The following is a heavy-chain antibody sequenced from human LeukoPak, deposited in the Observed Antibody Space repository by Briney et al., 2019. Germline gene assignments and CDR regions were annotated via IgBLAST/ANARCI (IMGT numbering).Heavy chain of an antibody. V-gene: IGHV3-23*01. J-gene: IGHJ4*02. D-gene: IGHD2-2*03. CDR2: LNGGRT. CDR1: GFTFSNYA. Sequence: PGGSLRLSCVASGFTFSNYAMSWVRRAPGKGLEWIAALNGGRTFFQDSVRGRFTISRDNSKNTLYLQLNSLRGDDTAVYCVKEVTGYGYFDYWGRGTLVTVSS. CDR3: VKEVTGYGYFDY.